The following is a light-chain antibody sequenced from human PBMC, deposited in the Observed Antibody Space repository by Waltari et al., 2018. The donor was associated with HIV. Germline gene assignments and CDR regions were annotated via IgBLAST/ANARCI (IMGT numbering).Light chain of an antibody. Sequence: DIQLTQSPFYMFACVGDTVSISCRAIQSIENFLAGYQKNSGAAPKFLIYSASRLESGFASIFFAFGSDTDFTLTITGLQTEDFATYYCQQAASFPHTFGGGTKV. CDR3: QQAASFPHT. CDR1: QSIENF. J-gene: IGKJ4*01. V-gene: IGKV1-12*01. CDR2: SAS.